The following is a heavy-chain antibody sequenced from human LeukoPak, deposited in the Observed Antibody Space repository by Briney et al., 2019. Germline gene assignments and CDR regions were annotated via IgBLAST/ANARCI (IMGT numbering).Heavy chain of an antibody. CDR3: ARDQERRYYDYVWGSVFHNWFDP. J-gene: IGHJ5*02. Sequence: GGSLRLSCAASGFTFSSYSMNWVRQAPGKGLEWVSSISSSSSYIYYADSVKGRFTISRDNAKNSLYLQMNSLRAEDTAVYYCARDQERRYYDYVWGSVFHNWFDPWGQGTLVTVSS. CDR2: ISSSSSYI. CDR1: GFTFSSYS. D-gene: IGHD3-16*01. V-gene: IGHV3-21*01.